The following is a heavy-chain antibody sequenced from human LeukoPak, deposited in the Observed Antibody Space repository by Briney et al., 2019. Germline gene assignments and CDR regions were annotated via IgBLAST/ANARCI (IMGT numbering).Heavy chain of an antibody. CDR3: AKDPVWGSGPYGDYYYGMDV. V-gene: IGHV3-66*01. CDR1: GFTVSSNY. D-gene: IGHD3-10*01. J-gene: IGHJ6*02. CDR2: IYSRGST. Sequence: GGSLRLSCAASGFTVSSNYMSWVRQAPGKGLEWVSVIYSRGSTYYADSVKGRFTIPRANSKDTLYLQMNSLGAEDTAVYYCAKDPVWGSGPYGDYYYGMDVWGQGTTVTASS.